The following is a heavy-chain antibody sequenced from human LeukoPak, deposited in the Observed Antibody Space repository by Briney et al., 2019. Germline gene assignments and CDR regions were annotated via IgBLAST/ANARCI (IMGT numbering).Heavy chain of an antibody. CDR2: ISYDGSNK. V-gene: IGHV3-30*03. CDR1: GFTFSTYG. CDR3: ARDSTYTMDL. J-gene: IGHJ6*02. D-gene: IGHD2/OR15-2a*01. Sequence: GGSLRLSCAASGFTFSTYGMHWVRQAPGKGLEWVAIISYDGSNKYYADSVKGRFTISRDDARNTVYLQINSLRAEDTAVYYCARDSTYTMDLWGRGTTVTVSS.